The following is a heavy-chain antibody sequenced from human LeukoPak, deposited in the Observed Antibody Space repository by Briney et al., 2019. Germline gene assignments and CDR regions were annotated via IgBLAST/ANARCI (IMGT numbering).Heavy chain of an antibody. CDR2: ISSSGSTI. J-gene: IGHJ3*02. CDR1: GFTFSSYE. Sequence: PGGSLRLSCAASGFTFSSYEMNWVRQAPGKGLEWVSYISSSGSTIYYADSVKGRFTISRDNAKNSLYLQMNSLRAEDTAVYYCARDVDGDGYNLDAFDIWGQGTMVTVSS. CDR3: ARDVDGDGYNLDAFDI. D-gene: IGHD5-24*01. V-gene: IGHV3-48*03.